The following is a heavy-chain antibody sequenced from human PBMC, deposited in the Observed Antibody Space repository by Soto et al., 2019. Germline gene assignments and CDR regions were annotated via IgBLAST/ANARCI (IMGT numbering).Heavy chain of an antibody. Sequence: QLQLQESGSGLVKPSQTLSLTCAVSGGSISSGGYSWSWIRQPPGKGLEWIGYIYHSGSTYYNPSLKSRVTIAVDRSKNQFSLKLSSGTAADTAVYYCARVPTEWLLYFDYWGQGTLVTVSS. V-gene: IGHV4-30-2*01. D-gene: IGHD3-3*01. CDR3: ARVPTEWLLYFDY. CDR2: IYHSGST. J-gene: IGHJ4*02. CDR1: GGSISSGGYS.